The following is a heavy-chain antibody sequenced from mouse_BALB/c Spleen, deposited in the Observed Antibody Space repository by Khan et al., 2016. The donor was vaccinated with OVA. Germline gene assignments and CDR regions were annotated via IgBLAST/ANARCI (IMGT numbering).Heavy chain of an antibody. D-gene: IGHD2-1*01. CDR1: GFNIKDTY. CDR3: ARHGNYVGGFDY. CDR2: IDPANGNT. J-gene: IGHJ2*01. V-gene: IGHV14-3*02. Sequence: VQLQQSGAELVKPGASVKLSCTASGFNIKDTYMHWVKQRPEQGLEWIGRIDPANGNTKYDPKFQGKATITAETSSNTAYLQPSGLTSEDTAVYYCARHGNYVGGFDYWGQGTTLTVSS.